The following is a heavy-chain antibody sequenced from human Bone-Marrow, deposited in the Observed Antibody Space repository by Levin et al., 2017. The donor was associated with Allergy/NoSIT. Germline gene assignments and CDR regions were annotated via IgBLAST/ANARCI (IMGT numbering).Heavy chain of an antibody. D-gene: IGHD6-19*01. CDR3: AKPDDSSGWYFYYFDY. CDR2: ISGSGGST. Sequence: SCAASGFTFSSYAMSWVRQAPGKGLEWVSAISGSGGSTYYADSVKGRFTISRDNSKNTLYLQMNSLRAEDTAVYYCAKPDDSSGWYFYYFDYWGQGTLVTVSS. CDR1: GFTFSSYA. V-gene: IGHV3-23*01. J-gene: IGHJ4*02.